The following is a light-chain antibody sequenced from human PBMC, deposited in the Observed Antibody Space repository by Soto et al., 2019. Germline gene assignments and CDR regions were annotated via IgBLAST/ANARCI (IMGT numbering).Light chain of an antibody. V-gene: IGLV2-18*02. Sequence: QSVLTQPPSVSGSPGQSVTISCTGTSREVGSYNRVSWYQQPPGIASKVMIYEVSYRPSGVPDRFSGSKSGNTASLTISGLQPEDEADYYCYSFTSSNTYVFGTGTKVTVL. CDR1: SREVGSYNR. CDR2: EVS. CDR3: YSFTSSNTYV. J-gene: IGLJ1*01.